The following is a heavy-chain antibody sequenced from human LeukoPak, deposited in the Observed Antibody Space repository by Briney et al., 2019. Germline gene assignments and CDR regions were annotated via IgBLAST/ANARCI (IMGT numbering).Heavy chain of an antibody. Sequence: ASVKVSCKASGYTFTGYYMHWVRQAPGQGLEWMGWINPNSGGTNYAQKFQGRVTMTRDTSISTAYMELSRLRSDNTAVYYCARVLAAAGNNWFDPWGQGTLVTVSS. D-gene: IGHD6-13*01. V-gene: IGHV1-2*02. J-gene: IGHJ5*02. CDR1: GYTFTGYY. CDR3: ARVLAAAGNNWFDP. CDR2: INPNSGGT.